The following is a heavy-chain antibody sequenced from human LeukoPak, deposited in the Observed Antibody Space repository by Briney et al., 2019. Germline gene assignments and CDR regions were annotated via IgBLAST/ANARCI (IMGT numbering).Heavy chain of an antibody. Sequence: GGSLRLSCAASGLAFSSYGMNWVRQAPGKGLEWTSFIISSGTTSYADSVKGRFTISRDNGKNSLYLQMNSLRDEDTAVYYCASGPLGWSDYWGQGALVTVSS. CDR1: GLAFSSYG. CDR3: ASGPLGWSDY. J-gene: IGHJ4*02. D-gene: IGHD1-26*01. V-gene: IGHV3-48*02. CDR2: IISSGTT.